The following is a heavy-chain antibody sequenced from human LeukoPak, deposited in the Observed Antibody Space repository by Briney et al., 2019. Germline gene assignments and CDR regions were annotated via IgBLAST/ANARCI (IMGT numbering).Heavy chain of an antibody. CDR2: IYTSGST. D-gene: IGHD6-19*01. CDR3: ARDQGRWLVRTFDY. V-gene: IGHV4-4*07. Sequence: SETLSLTCTVSGGSISSYYWSWIRQPAGKGLEWIGRIYTSGSTNYNPSLKSRVTISVDTSKNQFSLKLSSVTAADTAVYYCARDQGRWLVRTFDYWGQGTLVTVSS. J-gene: IGHJ4*02. CDR1: GGSISSYY.